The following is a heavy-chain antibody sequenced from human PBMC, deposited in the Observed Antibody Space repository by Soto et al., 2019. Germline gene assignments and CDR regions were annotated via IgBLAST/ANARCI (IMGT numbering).Heavy chain of an antibody. Sequence: EVQLVESGGGLVQPGGSLRLSCAASGFTVSSNYMSWVRQTPGKGLEWVSVIHSGGSTYYADSVKGRFTISRHNSKNTLYLQMNSLRAEDTAVYYCARSNNKQVYGMDVWGQGTTVTVSS. J-gene: IGHJ6*02. V-gene: IGHV3-53*04. CDR2: IHSGGST. D-gene: IGHD1-20*01. CDR1: GFTVSSNY. CDR3: ARSNNKQVYGMDV.